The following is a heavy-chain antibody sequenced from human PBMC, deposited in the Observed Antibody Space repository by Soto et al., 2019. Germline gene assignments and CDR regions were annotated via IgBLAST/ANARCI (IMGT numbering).Heavy chain of an antibody. J-gene: IGHJ3*01. CDR1: GFTFNNYG. Sequence: QVQLVESGGGVVQPGRSLRLSCAASGFTFNNYGMHWVRQAPGKGLEWVAVISNDGSDKYYADSVKGRLTSSRDNSKNTLYLQMNSLRTGDTAVYYCAKDQGIAASHGIDWGQGTMVTVSS. CDR2: ISNDGSDK. CDR3: AKDQGIAASHGID. D-gene: IGHD6-13*01. V-gene: IGHV3-30*18.